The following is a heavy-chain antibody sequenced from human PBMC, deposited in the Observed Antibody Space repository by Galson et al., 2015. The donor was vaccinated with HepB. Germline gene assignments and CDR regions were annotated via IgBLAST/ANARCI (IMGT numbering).Heavy chain of an antibody. CDR2: ISGSGGST. D-gene: IGHD6-13*01. J-gene: IGHJ4*02. Sequence: SLRLSCAVSGFTFSSYAMSWVRQAPGKGLEWVSAISGSGGSTYYADSVKGRFTISRDNSKNTLYLQMNSLRAEDTAVYYCARGMNEAEGPFGYWGQGTLVTVSS. V-gene: IGHV3-23*01. CDR1: GFTFSSYA. CDR3: ARGMNEAEGPFGY.